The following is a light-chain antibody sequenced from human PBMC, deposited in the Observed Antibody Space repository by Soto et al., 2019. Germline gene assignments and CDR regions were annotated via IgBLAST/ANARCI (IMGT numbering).Light chain of an antibody. CDR3: QQSFSAPLT. CDR2: TAS. V-gene: IGKV1-39*01. J-gene: IGKJ4*01. CDR1: QGVSAY. Sequence: DIQMTQSPSSLSASVGDRVTINCRASQGVSAYLLWYQQKPGKAPKLLIYTASSVQAGFPSRFSGSGSGTDFTLTISSLQPEDFATYSCQQSFSAPLTFGGGTRVEI.